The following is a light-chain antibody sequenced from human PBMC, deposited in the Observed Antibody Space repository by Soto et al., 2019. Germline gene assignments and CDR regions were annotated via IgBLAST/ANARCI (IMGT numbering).Light chain of an antibody. CDR3: QKYNSAPRT. J-gene: IGKJ1*01. CDR1: QGISNY. V-gene: IGKV1-27*01. CDR2: AAS. Sequence: DIELTQSPSSLSAYVGDRVTITCRASQGISNYLAWYQQKPGKVPKLLIYAASTLQSGVPSRFSGSGSGTDFTLTISSLQPEDVATYYCQKYNSAPRTFGQGTKVDIK.